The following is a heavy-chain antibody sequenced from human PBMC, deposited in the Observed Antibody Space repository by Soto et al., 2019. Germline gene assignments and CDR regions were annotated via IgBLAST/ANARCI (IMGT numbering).Heavy chain of an antibody. V-gene: IGHV4-59*01. J-gene: IGHJ1*01. CDR3: ARDHGSYPNT. D-gene: IGHD3-16*02. CDR1: GGAITSDF. CDR2: VYYSGAA. Sequence: QVQLQESGPGLVKPSETLSLTCNVSGGAITSDFWSWIRQPPGKGLEWIGYVYYSGAADYNPSLTPRVTISLATSKTQFSLRLASATAADTGVYYCARDHGSYPNTWGQGILVTVSS.